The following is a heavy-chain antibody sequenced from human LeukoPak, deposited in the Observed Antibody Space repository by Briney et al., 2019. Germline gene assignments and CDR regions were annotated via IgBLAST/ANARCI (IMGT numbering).Heavy chain of an antibody. Sequence: SVKVSCKASGGTFSSYAISWVRQAPGQGLEWIGGIIPIFGTANYAQKFQGRVTITADESTSTAYMELSSLRSEDTAVYYCASSPPFMSYGDFTAVYYWGQRTLVTVSS. J-gene: IGHJ4*02. D-gene: IGHD4-17*01. CDR3: ASSPPFMSYGDFTAVYY. CDR2: IIPIFGTA. V-gene: IGHV1-69*13. CDR1: GGTFSSYA.